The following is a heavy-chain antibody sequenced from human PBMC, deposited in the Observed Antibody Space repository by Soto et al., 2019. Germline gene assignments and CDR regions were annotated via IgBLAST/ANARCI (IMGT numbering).Heavy chain of an antibody. V-gene: IGHV1-24*01. CDR3: ATVPLKQWLVQFDY. J-gene: IGHJ4*02. D-gene: IGHD6-19*01. Sequence: ASVKVSCKVSGYTLTELSMHWVRQAPGKGLEWMGGFDPEDGETIYAQKFQGRITMTEDTSTDTAYMELSSLRSEDTAVYYCATVPLKQWLVQFDYWGQGTLVTSPQ. CDR1: GYTLTELS. CDR2: FDPEDGET.